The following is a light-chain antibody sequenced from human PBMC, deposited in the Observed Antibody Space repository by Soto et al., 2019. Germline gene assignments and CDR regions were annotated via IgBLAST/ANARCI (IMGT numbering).Light chain of an antibody. Sequence: QSVLTQPPSVSGAPGQRVTISCTGSSSNIGAGYDVHWYQQLPGTAPKLLIYGNSNRPSGVPDRFSGSKSGTSASLAITGLQAEDEADYYCQSYDSSLSALFGGGTKLTFL. J-gene: IGLJ3*02. CDR1: SSNIGAGYD. CDR3: QSYDSSLSAL. CDR2: GNS. V-gene: IGLV1-40*01.